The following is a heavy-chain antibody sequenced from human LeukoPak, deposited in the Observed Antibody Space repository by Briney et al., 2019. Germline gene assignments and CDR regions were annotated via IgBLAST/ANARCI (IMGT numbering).Heavy chain of an antibody. J-gene: IGHJ4*02. CDR1: GFTFSSYA. Sequence: VHLGVSLRLSCAASGFTFSSYAMHWVRQAPGKGLEWVAVISYDGSNKYYADSVKGRFTISRDNSKNTLYLQMNSLRAEDTAVYYCARAQTPYDILTGYYYFDYWGQGTLVTVSS. V-gene: IGHV3-30*04. D-gene: IGHD3-9*01. CDR3: ARAQTPYDILTGYYYFDY. CDR2: ISYDGSNK.